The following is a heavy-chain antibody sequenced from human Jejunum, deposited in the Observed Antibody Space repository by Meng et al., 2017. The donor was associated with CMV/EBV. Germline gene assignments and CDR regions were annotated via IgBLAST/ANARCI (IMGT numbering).Heavy chain of an antibody. CDR1: GFPFNIYD. V-gene: IGHV3-30*02. CDR2: IRHDGSED. J-gene: IGHJ4*02. CDR3: TKGGFDS. Sequence: QGPGVESGGGVVRPGGSLGLSCVTSGFPFNIYDMHWVRQAPGKGLDWVTCIRHDGSEDFYVDSVKGRFTISRDNSKNTLYLQMNSLRVDDSALYYCTKGGFDSWGQGTLVTVSS. D-gene: IGHD2-15*01.